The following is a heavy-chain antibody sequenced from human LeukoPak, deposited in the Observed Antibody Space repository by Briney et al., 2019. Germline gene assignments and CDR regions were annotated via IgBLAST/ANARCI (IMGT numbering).Heavy chain of an antibody. D-gene: IGHD3-10*01. V-gene: IGHV4-59*12. J-gene: IGHJ4*02. Sequence: KPSETLSLTCTVSGGSINSYYWSWIRQPPGKGLEWIGYIYYSGSTNYNPSLKSRVTISVDKSKNQFSLKLNSVTAADTAVYYCARIYYGCRGPFYYWGQGTLVTVSS. CDR3: ARIYYGCRGPFYY. CDR2: IYYSGST. CDR1: GGSINSYY.